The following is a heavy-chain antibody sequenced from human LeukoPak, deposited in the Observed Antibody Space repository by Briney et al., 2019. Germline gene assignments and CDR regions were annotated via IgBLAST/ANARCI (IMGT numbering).Heavy chain of an antibody. Sequence: ASVKVSCKASGYTFTSCGITWVRQAPGQGLEWMGWISAYNGYTNYAQKLQGRVTMTTDTSTNTAYMKLRSLRSDDSAVYYCARDGLAYCGGDCYFDSWGQGTLVTVSS. D-gene: IGHD2-21*02. J-gene: IGHJ4*02. CDR1: GYTFTSCG. V-gene: IGHV1-18*01. CDR2: ISAYNGYT. CDR3: ARDGLAYCGGDCYFDS.